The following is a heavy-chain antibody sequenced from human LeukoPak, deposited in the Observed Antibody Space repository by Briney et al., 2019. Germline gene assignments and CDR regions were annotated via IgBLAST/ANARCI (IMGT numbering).Heavy chain of an antibody. CDR2: ISAANGNT. CDR3: ARDPEGTYSGTYEGEWFDP. CDR1: GYTLTSYG. D-gene: IGHD1-26*01. J-gene: IGHJ5*02. Sequence: ASVKVSCKAFGYTLTSYGISWLRQAPGQGLEWMGWISAANGNTKYADNFQGRAIMTTDTSTNTAYMELTSLRSDDTAVYYCARDPEGTYSGTYEGEWFDPWGQGTLVTVSS. V-gene: IGHV1-18*01.